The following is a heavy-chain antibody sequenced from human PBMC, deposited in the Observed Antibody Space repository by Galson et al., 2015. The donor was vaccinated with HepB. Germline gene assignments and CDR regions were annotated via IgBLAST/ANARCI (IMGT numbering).Heavy chain of an antibody. Sequence: SLRLSCAASGFTFSSYDMHWVRQATGKGLEWVSAIGTAGDPYYPGSVEGRFTISRENAKNSLYLQMNSLRAGDTAVYYCARGGWVTEAGSGSYYRAYYYYGMDVWGQGTTVTVSS. J-gene: IGHJ6*02. V-gene: IGHV3-13*05. CDR3: ARGGWVTEAGSGSYYRAYYYYGMDV. CDR2: IGTAGDP. CDR1: GFTFSSYD. D-gene: IGHD3-10*01.